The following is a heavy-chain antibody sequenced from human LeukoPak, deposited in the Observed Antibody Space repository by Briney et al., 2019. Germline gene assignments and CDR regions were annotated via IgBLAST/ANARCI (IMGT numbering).Heavy chain of an antibody. CDR2: IYYSGST. Sequence: SETLSLTCTVSGGSISSYYWSWIRQPPGKGLEWIGYIYYSGSTNYNPSLKSRVTISVDTSKNQFSLKLSSVTAVDTAVYYCARIFDYWGQGTLVTVSS. CDR3: ARIFDY. CDR1: GGSISSYY. V-gene: IGHV4-59*01. J-gene: IGHJ4*02.